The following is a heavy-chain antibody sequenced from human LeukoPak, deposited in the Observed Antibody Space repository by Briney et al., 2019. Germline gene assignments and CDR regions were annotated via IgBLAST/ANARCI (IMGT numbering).Heavy chain of an antibody. CDR3: ARDLDSSSWYIPDY. J-gene: IGHJ4*02. V-gene: IGHV1-18*01. CDR2: ISAYNGNT. Sequence: ASVKVSCKASGYTFTSYGISWVRQAPGQGLEWMGWISAYNGNTNYAQKFQGRVTITADKSTSTAYMELSSLRSEDTAVYYCARDLDSSSWYIPDYWGQGTLVTVSS. CDR1: GYTFTSYG. D-gene: IGHD6-13*01.